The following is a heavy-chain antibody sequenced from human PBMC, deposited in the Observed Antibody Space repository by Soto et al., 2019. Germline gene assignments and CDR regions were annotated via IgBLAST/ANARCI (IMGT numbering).Heavy chain of an antibody. Sequence: QVQLVQSGIEVKKPGASLHVSCKASGYTFSDYQMHWVRQATGQGLEWMGVIKPNDGTTFYAQRFHGRVPMTRDTSTSTVYMDLSRLTFEDTAIYYCVRETGAFEDWGQGTLVTVSS. CDR2: IKPNDGTT. CDR1: GYTFSDYQ. J-gene: IGHJ4*02. V-gene: IGHV1-46*01. D-gene: IGHD3-10*01. CDR3: VRETGAFED.